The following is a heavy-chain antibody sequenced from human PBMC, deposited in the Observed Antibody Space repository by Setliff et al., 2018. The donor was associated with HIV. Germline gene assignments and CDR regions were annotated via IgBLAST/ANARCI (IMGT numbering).Heavy chain of an antibody. Sequence: SETLSLTCTVSGGPISSGSYYWSWMRQPAGKGLEWIGHIYTSGSTNHNPSLKSRVTISVDTSKNQFSLKLSSVTAADTAVYYCARAPGAYYYDSSGYPIGIRFDYWGQGTLVTVSS. CDR1: GGPISSGSYY. V-gene: IGHV4-61*09. J-gene: IGHJ4*02. CDR2: IYTSGST. CDR3: ARAPGAYYYDSSGYPIGIRFDY. D-gene: IGHD3-22*01.